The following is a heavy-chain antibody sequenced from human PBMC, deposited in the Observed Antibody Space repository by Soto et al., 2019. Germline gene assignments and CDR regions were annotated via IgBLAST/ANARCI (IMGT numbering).Heavy chain of an antibody. Sequence: GGSLRLSCAASGFTFSGYSMNWVRQAPGKGLEWVSYISSSSSTIYYADSVKGRFTISRDNAKNSLYLQMNSLRAEDTAVYYCARDPSPSSLDYWGQGTLVTVSS. CDR2: ISSSSSTI. J-gene: IGHJ4*02. CDR3: ARDPSPSSLDY. D-gene: IGHD6-6*01. CDR1: GFTFSGYS. V-gene: IGHV3-48*01.